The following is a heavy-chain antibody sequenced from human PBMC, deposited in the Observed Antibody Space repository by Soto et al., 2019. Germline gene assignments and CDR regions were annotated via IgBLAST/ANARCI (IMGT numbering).Heavy chain of an antibody. D-gene: IGHD2-2*02. V-gene: IGHV4-59*01. J-gene: IGHJ5*02. Sequence: PSETLSLTCTVSGGSISSYYWSWIRQPPGKRLKWIGYIYYSGRTNYNPSLKSRVTISVDTSKNQFSLKLSSVTAADTAVYYCARGYCSSTICYIWDNWFDPWGQGTLVTVSS. CDR3: ARGYCSSTICYIWDNWFDP. CDR1: GGSISSYY. CDR2: IYYSGRT.